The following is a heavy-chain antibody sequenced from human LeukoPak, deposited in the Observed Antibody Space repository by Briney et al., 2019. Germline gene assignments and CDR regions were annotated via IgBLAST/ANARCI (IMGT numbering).Heavy chain of an antibody. CDR1: GGSLSSYY. D-gene: IGHD5-18*01. V-gene: IGHV4-59*12. CDR3: ARARGYSYIDY. Sequence: SETLSLTCTVSGGSLSSYYWSWIRQPPGKGLEWIGYIYYSGSTNYNPSLKSRVTISVDTSKNQFSLKLSSVTAADTAVYYCARARGYSYIDYWGQGTQVTVSS. J-gene: IGHJ4*02. CDR2: IYYSGST.